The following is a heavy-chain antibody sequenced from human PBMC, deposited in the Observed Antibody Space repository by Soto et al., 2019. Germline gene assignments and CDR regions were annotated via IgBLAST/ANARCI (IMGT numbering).Heavy chain of an antibody. J-gene: IGHJ4*02. CDR2: IYYSGDT. V-gene: IGHV4-30-4*01. D-gene: IGHD3-16*01. CDR1: GGSTSSDNY. Sequence: LSLTCTVSGGSTSSDNYWSWIRQPPGKGLEWIGHIYYSGDTDYNPSLKSRLAISIDTSKNQFSLKLSSVTAADTAVYFCAREGGESSDGLYYFDSWGQGSLVTVSS. CDR3: AREGGESSDGLYYFDS.